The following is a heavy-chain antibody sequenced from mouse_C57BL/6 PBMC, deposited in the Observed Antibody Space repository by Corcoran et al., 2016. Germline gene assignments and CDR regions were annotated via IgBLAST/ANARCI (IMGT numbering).Heavy chain of an antibody. CDR2: INPNNGGT. CDR3: ARGGYGSSSDCYFDV. V-gene: IGHV1-26*01. CDR1: GYTFTDYY. Sequence: EVQLQQSGPELVKPGASVKISCKDSGYTFTDYYMNWVKQSHGKSLEWIGDINPNNGGTSYNQKFKGKATLTVDKSSSTAYMELRRLTSEDSAVYYCARGGYGSSSDCYFDVWGTGTTVTVSS. D-gene: IGHD1-1*01. J-gene: IGHJ1*03.